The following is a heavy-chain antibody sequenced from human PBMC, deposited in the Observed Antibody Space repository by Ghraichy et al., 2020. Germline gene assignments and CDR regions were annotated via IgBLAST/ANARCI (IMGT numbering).Heavy chain of an antibody. V-gene: IGHV4-59*01. D-gene: IGHD6-19*01. CDR3: ARVGIAVAVGDAFDI. CDR2: IYYSGST. Sequence: SETLSLTCTVSGGSISSYYWSWIRQPPGKGLEWIGYIYYSGSTNYNPSLKSRVTISVDTSKNQFSLKLSSVTAADTAVYYCARVGIAVAVGDAFDIWGQGTMVTVSS. CDR1: GGSISSYY. J-gene: IGHJ3*02.